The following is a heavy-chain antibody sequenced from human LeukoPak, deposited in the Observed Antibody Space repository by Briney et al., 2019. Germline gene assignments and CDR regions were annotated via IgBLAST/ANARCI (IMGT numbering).Heavy chain of an antibody. D-gene: IGHD5-24*01. CDR1: GGSVSAYY. CDR2: INHSGST. Sequence: SETLSLTCAVYGGSVSAYYWTWIRQSPGKGLEWIGEINHSGSTDYNPSLKGRVTISVDTSKNQFSLNSISVTAADTAVYYCARGLRKRHFYYHGMDVWGQGTPVTVSS. J-gene: IGHJ6*02. V-gene: IGHV4-34*01. CDR3: ARGLRKRHFYYHGMDV.